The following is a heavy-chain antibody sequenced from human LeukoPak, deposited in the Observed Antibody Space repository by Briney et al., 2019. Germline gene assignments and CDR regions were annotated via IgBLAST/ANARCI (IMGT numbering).Heavy chain of an antibody. D-gene: IGHD5-12*01. CDR2: MNPNSGNT. CDR3: ARDRKMMVATDHRERVGVLYYYYGMDV. CDR1: GYTFTSYD. V-gene: IGHV1-8*01. Sequence: ASVKVSCKASGYTFTSYDINWVRQATGQGLEWMGWMNPNSGNTGYAQKFQGRVTMTRNTSISTAYMELSSLRSEDTAVYYCARDRKMMVATDHRERVGVLYYYYGMDVWGQGTTVTVSS. J-gene: IGHJ6*02.